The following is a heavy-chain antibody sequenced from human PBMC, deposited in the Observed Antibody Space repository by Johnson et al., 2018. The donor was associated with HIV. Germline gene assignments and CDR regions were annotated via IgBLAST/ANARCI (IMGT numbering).Heavy chain of an antibody. J-gene: IGHJ3*02. CDR2: IWYDGSNK. D-gene: IGHD3-3*01. CDR3: TKGRIFGVVMEAFDI. Sequence: QVLLVESGGGLVQPGRSLKLSCAASGFTFDDYAMHWVRQAPGKGLEWAAVIWYDGSNKYYADSVKGRFTISRDNSKNTLYLQRNSLRAEDPAVYYCTKGRIFGVVMEAFDIWGQGTMVTFSS. CDR1: GFTFDDYA. V-gene: IGHV3-33*06.